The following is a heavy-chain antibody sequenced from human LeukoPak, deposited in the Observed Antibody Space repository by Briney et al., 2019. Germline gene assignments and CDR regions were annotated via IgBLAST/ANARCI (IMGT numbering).Heavy chain of an antibody. CDR3: ARGATIVVVTATFDY. D-gene: IGHD3-22*01. Sequence: GGSLRLSCAASGFTFSSYAMHWVRQAPGKGLEWVAVISYDGSNKYYADSVKGRFTISRDNSKNTLYLQMNSLRAEDTAVYYCARGATIVVVTATFDYWGQGTLVTVSS. CDR2: ISYDGSNK. J-gene: IGHJ4*02. CDR1: GFTFSSYA. V-gene: IGHV3-30*01.